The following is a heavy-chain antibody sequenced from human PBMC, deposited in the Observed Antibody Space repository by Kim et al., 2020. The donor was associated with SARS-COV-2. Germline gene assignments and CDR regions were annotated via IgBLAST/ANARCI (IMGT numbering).Heavy chain of an antibody. V-gene: IGHV3-23*01. Sequence: VKGRFTISHTNSKNTLYLKMNSLRAEDTAVYYCAKDAAAARHYYYYYMDVWGKGTTVTVSS. CDR3: AKDAAAARHYYYYYMDV. D-gene: IGHD6-13*01. J-gene: IGHJ6*03.